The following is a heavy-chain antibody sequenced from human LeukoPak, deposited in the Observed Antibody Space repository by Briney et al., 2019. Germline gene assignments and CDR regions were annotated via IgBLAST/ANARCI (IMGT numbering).Heavy chain of an antibody. CDR1: GFTFSSYAM. D-gene: IGHD3-3*01. J-gene: IGHJ4*02. V-gene: IGHV4-4*02. CDR2: IYHSGST. Sequence: GSLRLSCAASGFTFSSYAMSWVRQTPGKGLEWIGEIYHSGSTNYNPSLKSRVTILVDKSKNQFSLKLSSVTAADTAVYYCARLSLKVLEWSPTKGKETHYFDYWGQGTLVTVSS. CDR3: ARLSLKVLEWSPTKGKETHYFDY.